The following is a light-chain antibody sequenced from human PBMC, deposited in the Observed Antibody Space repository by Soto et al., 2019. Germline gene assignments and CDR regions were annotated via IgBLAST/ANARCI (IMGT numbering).Light chain of an antibody. CDR2: GAS. V-gene: IGKV3-20*01. Sequence: EIVLTQSPGTLSLSPGERATLSCRASQSVSSSYLAWYQQKPGQAPRLLIYGASSRATGIPDRFSGSGSGTDFTLTISSLQPEDFATYYCQQANSFPRTFGGGTKVEIK. CDR3: QQANSFPRT. CDR1: QSVSSSY. J-gene: IGKJ4*01.